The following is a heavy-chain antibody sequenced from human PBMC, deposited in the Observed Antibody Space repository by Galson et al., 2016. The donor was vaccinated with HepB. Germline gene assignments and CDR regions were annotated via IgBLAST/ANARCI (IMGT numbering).Heavy chain of an antibody. Sequence: SLRLSCAASGFTFSDSTVHWVRQASGKGLEWVGRIRNKANSYAAAYAASVKGRFTISRDDSKNTAYLQMNSLKTEDTAVYFCTRNLLYGGTSFDYWGQGTLDTVSS. J-gene: IGHJ4*02. CDR2: IRNKANSYAA. V-gene: IGHV3-73*01. CDR1: GFTFSDST. CDR3: TRNLLYGGTSFDY. D-gene: IGHD4-23*01.